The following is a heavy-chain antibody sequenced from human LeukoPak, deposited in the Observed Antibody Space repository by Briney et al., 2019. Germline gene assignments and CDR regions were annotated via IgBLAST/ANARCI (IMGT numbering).Heavy chain of an antibody. Sequence: GGSLRLSCAASGFTFSSFAMHWVRQAPGKGLEWASGISWNSGSIGYADSVKGRFTISRDNAKNSLYLQMNSLRAEDTALYYCARERSGSYYKRLDYWGQGTLVTVSS. CDR3: ARERSGSYYKRLDY. CDR1: GFTFSSFA. J-gene: IGHJ4*02. V-gene: IGHV3-9*01. CDR2: ISWNSGSI. D-gene: IGHD3-10*01.